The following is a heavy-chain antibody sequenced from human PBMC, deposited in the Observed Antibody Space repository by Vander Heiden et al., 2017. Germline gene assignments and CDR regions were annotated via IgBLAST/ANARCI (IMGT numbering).Heavy chain of an antibody. J-gene: IGHJ3*02. Sequence: QVQLQESGPGLVKPSQTLSLTCTVSGGSISSGDYYWSWIRQPPGKGLEWIGYIYYSGSTYYNPSLKSRVTISVDTSKNQFSLKLSSVTAADTAVYYCARAPQVYDYVWGSYRHDAFDIWGQGTMVTVSS. CDR2: IYYSGST. CDR3: ARAPQVYDYVWGSYRHDAFDI. D-gene: IGHD3-16*02. CDR1: GGSISSGDYY. V-gene: IGHV4-30-4*01.